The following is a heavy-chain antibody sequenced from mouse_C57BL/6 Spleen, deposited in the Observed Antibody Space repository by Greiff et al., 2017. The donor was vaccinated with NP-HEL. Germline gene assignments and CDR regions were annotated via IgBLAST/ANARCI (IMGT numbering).Heavy chain of an antibody. CDR1: GFTFSDYG. J-gene: IGHJ1*03. Sequence: EVQRVESGGGLVKPGGSLKLSCAASGFTFSDYGMHWVRQAPEKGLEWVAYISSGSSTIYYADTVKGRFTISRDNAKNTLFMQMTSLRSEDTAMYYCARPYNWDGYVDVWGTGTTVTVSS. D-gene: IGHD4-1*02. CDR2: ISSGSSTI. V-gene: IGHV5-17*01. CDR3: ARPYNWDGYVDV.